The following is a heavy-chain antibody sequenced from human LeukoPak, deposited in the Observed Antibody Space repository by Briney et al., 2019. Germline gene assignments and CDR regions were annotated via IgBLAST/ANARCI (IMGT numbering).Heavy chain of an antibody. Sequence: GASVKVSCKSSGYTFTGYYMHWVRQAPGQGLEWMGWINPNTGGINYAQMFQGRVTMTRDTSINTAYMELSGLRSDDTAVYYCARDSYGGNWSLGYWGQGTLVTVSS. CDR1: GYTFTGYY. V-gene: IGHV1-2*02. J-gene: IGHJ4*02. CDR3: ARDSYGGNWSLGY. CDR2: INPNTGGI. D-gene: IGHD4-23*01.